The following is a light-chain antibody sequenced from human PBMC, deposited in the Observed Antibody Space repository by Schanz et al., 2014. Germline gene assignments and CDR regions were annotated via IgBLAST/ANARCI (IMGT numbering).Light chain of an antibody. CDR2: DVT. CDR1: SSDVGGYKY. CDR3: TSYAGSNNFGV. J-gene: IGLJ1*01. V-gene: IGLV2-8*01. Sequence: QFALTQPPSASGSPGQSVTISCTGTSSDVGGYKYVSWYQQHPGKAPKLMIYDVTKRPSGVPDRFSGSKSGNTASLTVSGLQAEDEADYYCTSYAGSNNFGVFGTGTKLTV.